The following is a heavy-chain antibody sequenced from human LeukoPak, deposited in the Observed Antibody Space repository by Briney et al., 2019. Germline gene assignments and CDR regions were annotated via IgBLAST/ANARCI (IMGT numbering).Heavy chain of an antibody. CDR1: GFTFSDYY. J-gene: IGHJ4*02. V-gene: IGHV3-11*01. CDR3: ARAMSTFGGVRNYFDS. Sequence: GGSLRLSCAASGFTFSDYYMSWIRQAPGKGLEWISFVSISSGTIYYADSVNGRFRISRDNAKSSLDLEMTSLRAEDTAVYYCARAMSTFGGVRNYFDSWGQGTLVTVSS. D-gene: IGHD3-16*01. CDR2: VSISSGTI.